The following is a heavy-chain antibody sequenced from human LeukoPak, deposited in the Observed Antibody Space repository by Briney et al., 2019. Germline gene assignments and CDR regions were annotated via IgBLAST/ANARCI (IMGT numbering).Heavy chain of an antibody. J-gene: IGHJ5*02. V-gene: IGHV4-39*02. CDR1: GFTFSSYSMN. D-gene: IGHD6-6*01. Sequence: PGGSLRLSCAASGFTFSSYSMNWVRQPPGKGLEWIGSIYYSGSTYYNPSLKSRVTISVDTSKNQFSLKLSSVTAADTAVYYCAREYSSSTNWFDPWGQGTLVTVSS. CDR2: IYYSGST. CDR3: AREYSSSTNWFDP.